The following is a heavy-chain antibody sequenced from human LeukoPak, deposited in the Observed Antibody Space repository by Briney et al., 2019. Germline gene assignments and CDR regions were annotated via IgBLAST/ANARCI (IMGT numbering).Heavy chain of an antibody. Sequence: SETLPLTCAVYGGSITGYYWSWIRQTPGRGLEWVGEIHYTGATSYNPSLKSRATISTDTSKNQFSLRLSSVTAADTAVYYCARGNILTGYCFDFWGQGALVTVSS. D-gene: IGHD3-9*01. CDR1: GGSITGYY. CDR3: ARGNILTGYCFDF. V-gene: IGHV4-34*01. J-gene: IGHJ4*02. CDR2: IHYTGAT.